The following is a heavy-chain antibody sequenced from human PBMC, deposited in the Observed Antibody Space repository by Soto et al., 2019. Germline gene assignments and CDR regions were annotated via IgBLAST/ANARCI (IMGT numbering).Heavy chain of an antibody. CDR3: AKFDSSGHFDY. J-gene: IGHJ4*02. CDR1: GFTFSSYG. CDR2: ISYDGSNK. V-gene: IGHV3-30*18. Sequence: PGGSLRLSCAASGFTFSSYGMHWVRQAPGKGLEWVAVISYDGSNKYYADSLKGRFTISRDNSKNTLYLQMNSLRAEDTAVYYCAKFDSSGHFDYWGQGTLVTVSS. D-gene: IGHD3-22*01.